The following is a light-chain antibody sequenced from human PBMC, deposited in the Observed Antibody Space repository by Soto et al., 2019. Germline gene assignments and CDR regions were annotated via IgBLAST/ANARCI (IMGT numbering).Light chain of an antibody. CDR1: ISDVGGYNY. V-gene: IGLV2-11*01. CDR3: RSYAGVDIHSV. J-gene: IGLJ1*01. Sequence: QSVLTQPRSVSGSPGQSVTISCTGSISDVGGYNYVSWYQQHPGKAPKLMIYDVSKRPSGVPDRFSGSKSANTASLTISGLQAEDEADYYRRSYAGVDIHSVFGGATLVTV. CDR2: DVS.